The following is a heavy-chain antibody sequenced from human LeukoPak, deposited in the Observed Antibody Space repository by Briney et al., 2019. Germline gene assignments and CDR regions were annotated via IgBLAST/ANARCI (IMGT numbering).Heavy chain of an antibody. J-gene: IGHJ4*02. D-gene: IGHD5-24*01. CDR3: ARGLIEMATIYFDY. CDR1: GFTVSGYY. V-gene: IGHV3-53*01. CDR2: IYSGGST. Sequence: GGSLRLSCAASGFTVSGYYMSWVRQAPGKGLEWVSLIYSGGSTYYADSVKGRFTISRDNSKNTLYLQMNSLRAEDTAVYYCARGLIEMATIYFDYWGQGTLVTVSS.